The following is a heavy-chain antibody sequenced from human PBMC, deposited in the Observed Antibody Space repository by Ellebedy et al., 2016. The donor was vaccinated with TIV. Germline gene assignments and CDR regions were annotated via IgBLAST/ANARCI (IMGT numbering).Heavy chain of an antibody. Sequence: GESLKISCAASGFTVSSNYMSWVRQAPGKGLEWVSVIYSGGSTYYADSMKGRFTISRDNSKNTLYLQMNSLRAEDTAVYYCARGLVAAAGPSGVGAFDIWGQGTMVTVSS. V-gene: IGHV3-66*01. CDR3: ARGLVAAAGPSGVGAFDI. CDR1: GFTVSSNY. CDR2: IYSGGST. D-gene: IGHD6-13*01. J-gene: IGHJ3*02.